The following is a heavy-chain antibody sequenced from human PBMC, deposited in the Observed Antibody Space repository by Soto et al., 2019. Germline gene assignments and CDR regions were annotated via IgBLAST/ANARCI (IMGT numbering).Heavy chain of an antibody. V-gene: IGHV3-21*01. CDR3: ARSYYGSGSHNWFDP. D-gene: IGHD3-10*01. CDR2: ISSSSSYI. CDR1: GFTFSSYS. J-gene: IGHJ5*02. Sequence: EVQLVESGGGLVKPGGSLRLSCAASGFTFSSYSMNWVRQAPGKGLEWVSSISSSSSYIYYADSVKGRFTISRDNAKKSLYLQMNSLRAHDTAVNYCARSYYGSGSHNWFDPWGQGTLVTVSS.